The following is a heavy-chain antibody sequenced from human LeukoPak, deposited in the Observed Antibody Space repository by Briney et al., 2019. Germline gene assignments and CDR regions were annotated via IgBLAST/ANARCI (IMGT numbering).Heavy chain of an antibody. D-gene: IGHD7-27*01. CDR2: MSPNSGNT. Sequence: ASVKVSFKASGYTFTRYDINWMRQATGQGLEWMGWMSPNSGNTGYAQKFQGRVTITRDTSIGTAYLELSSLRSEDSAVYYCVRTPPNWGADFWGQGTLVTVSS. CDR3: VRTPPNWGADF. V-gene: IGHV1-8*03. CDR1: GYTFTRYD. J-gene: IGHJ4*02.